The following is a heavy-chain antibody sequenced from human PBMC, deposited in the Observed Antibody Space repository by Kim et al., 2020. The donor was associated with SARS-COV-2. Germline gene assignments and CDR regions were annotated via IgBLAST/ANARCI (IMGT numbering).Heavy chain of an antibody. D-gene: IGHD3-3*01. J-gene: IGHJ4*02. CDR3: AKNPRPLEWLFQVDS. V-gene: IGHV3-30*02. Sequence: DSVAGRFTNSRDNSKSTLYLQMNSLSSEDTAVYYCAKNPRPLEWLFQVDSWGQGTLVTVSS.